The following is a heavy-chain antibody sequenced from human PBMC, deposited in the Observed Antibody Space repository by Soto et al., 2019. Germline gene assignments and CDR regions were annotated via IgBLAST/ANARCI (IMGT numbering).Heavy chain of an antibody. CDR3: ARREGLDEY. Sequence: XSVKVSCNASGYTFTGYGVGWVRQAPGQGLECMGWISAYNGNTNYSQKLQGRVTMTTDTSTSTAYMELRSLRSDDTAVYYCARREGLDEYWGQETLVTVS. CDR2: ISAYNGNT. V-gene: IGHV1-18*04. J-gene: IGHJ4*02. CDR1: GYTFTGYG. D-gene: IGHD1-1*01.